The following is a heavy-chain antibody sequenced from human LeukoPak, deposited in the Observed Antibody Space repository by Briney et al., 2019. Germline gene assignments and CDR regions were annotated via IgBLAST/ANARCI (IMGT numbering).Heavy chain of an antibody. Sequence: GESLKISCKGSGYSFTSYWIGWVRQMPGKGLEWMGIIYPGDSDTRYNPSFQGQVTISADKSISTAYLQWSSLKASDTAMYYCATVRYPSVYYFDYWGQGTLVTVSS. CDR2: IYPGDSDT. D-gene: IGHD3-9*01. CDR3: ATVRYPSVYYFDY. J-gene: IGHJ4*02. V-gene: IGHV5-51*01. CDR1: GYSFTSYW.